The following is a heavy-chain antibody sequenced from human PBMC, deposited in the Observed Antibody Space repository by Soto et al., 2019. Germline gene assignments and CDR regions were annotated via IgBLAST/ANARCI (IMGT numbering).Heavy chain of an antibody. D-gene: IGHD3-10*01. CDR2: ISSSSRTI. CDR3: ARSEYYRSGTYYDFDY. J-gene: IGHJ4*02. V-gene: IGHV3-48*01. CDR1: GFTFSTYS. Sequence: EVQLVESGGGLVQPGGSLRLSCAASGFTFSTYSMNWVRQTPGKGLEWVSYISSSSRTIYYADSVKGRFTISRDNAKDSLYLQMNSLRAEDTAVYYCARSEYYRSGTYYDFDYWGQGTLVTVSS.